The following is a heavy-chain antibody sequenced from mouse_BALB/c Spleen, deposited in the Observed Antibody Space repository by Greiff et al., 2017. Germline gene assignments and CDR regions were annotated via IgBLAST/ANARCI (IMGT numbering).Heavy chain of an antibody. CDR2: IWAGGST. V-gene: IGHV2-9*02. D-gene: IGHD2-4*01. CDR1: GFSLTSYG. J-gene: IGHJ4*01. Sequence: VMLVESGPGLVAPSQSLSITCTVSGFSLTSYGVHWVRQPPGKGLEWLGVIWAGGSTNYNSALMSRLSISKDNSKSQVFLKMNSLQTDDTAMYYYARDYEYDEYYAMDYWGQGTSVTVSS. CDR3: ARDYEYDEYYAMDY.